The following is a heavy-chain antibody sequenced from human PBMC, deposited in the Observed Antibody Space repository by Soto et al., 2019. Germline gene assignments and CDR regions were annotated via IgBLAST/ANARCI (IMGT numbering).Heavy chain of an antibody. V-gene: IGHV1-18*01. Sequence: ASVKVSCKASGYTFTSYGIGWVRQAPGQGLEWMGWISAYNGNTNYAQKLQGRVTMTTDTSTSTAYMELRSLRSDDTAVYYCAREGPHRGYCSSTSCRYYYYYMDVWGKGTTVTVSS. D-gene: IGHD2-2*01. CDR3: AREGPHRGYCSSTSCRYYYYYMDV. J-gene: IGHJ6*03. CDR1: GYTFTSYG. CDR2: ISAYNGNT.